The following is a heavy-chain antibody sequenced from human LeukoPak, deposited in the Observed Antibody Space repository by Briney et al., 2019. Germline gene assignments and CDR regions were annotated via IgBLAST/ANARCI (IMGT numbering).Heavy chain of an antibody. CDR3: ARPYYYDSRIDP. D-gene: IGHD3-22*01. J-gene: IGHJ5*02. V-gene: IGHV4-30-4*01. Sequence: SETLSLPCTVSGGSISSGDYYWSWIRPPPGKGLEWIAYMYYSGSTYYNPSLKSRVTMSADTSKNQLSLKLSSVTAADTAVYYCARPYYYDSRIDPWGQGILVTVSS. CDR1: GGSISSGDYY. CDR2: MYYSGST.